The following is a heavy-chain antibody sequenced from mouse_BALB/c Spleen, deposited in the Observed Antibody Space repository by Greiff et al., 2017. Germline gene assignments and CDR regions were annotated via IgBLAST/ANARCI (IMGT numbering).Heavy chain of an antibody. D-gene: IGHD2-3*01. CDR2: ISSGGST. CDR1: GFTFSSYA. CDR3: ARGDGSMDY. J-gene: IGHJ4*01. Sequence: VMLVESGGGLVKPGGSLKLSCAASGFTFSSYAMSWVRQTPEKRLEWVASISSGGSTYYPDSVKGRFTISRDNARNILYLQMSSLRSEDTAMYYCARGDGSMDYWGQGTSVTVSS. V-gene: IGHV5-6-5*01.